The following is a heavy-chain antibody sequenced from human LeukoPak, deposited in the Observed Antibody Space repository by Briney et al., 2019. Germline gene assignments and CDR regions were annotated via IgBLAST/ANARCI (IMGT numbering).Heavy chain of an antibody. Sequence: SETLSLTCAVSGGSISSGGYSWSWIRQPPGKGLEWIGYISYSGSTNYNPSLKSRVTISIDTSKNLFSLKLTSVSAADTAVYYCARGVRNIWYWFDYWGQGTLVTVSS. D-gene: IGHD2-8*02. J-gene: IGHJ4*02. V-gene: IGHV4-61*08. CDR2: ISYSGST. CDR3: ARGVRNIWYWFDY. CDR1: GGSISSGGYS.